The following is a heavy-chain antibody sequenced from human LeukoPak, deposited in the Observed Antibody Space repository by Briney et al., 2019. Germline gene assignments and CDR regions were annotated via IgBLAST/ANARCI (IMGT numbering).Heavy chain of an antibody. J-gene: IGHJ5*02. CDR2: IYYSGST. D-gene: IGHD2-2*01. CDR3: AGIVVPAVSWFDP. Sequence: SETLSLTCTVAGGSISSHYWSWIRQPPGKRLEWIGYIYYSGSTNYNPSLKSRVTISVDTSKNQFSLKLSSVTAADTAVYYCAGIVVPAVSWFDPWGQGTLVTVSS. CDR1: GGSISSHY. V-gene: IGHV4-59*11.